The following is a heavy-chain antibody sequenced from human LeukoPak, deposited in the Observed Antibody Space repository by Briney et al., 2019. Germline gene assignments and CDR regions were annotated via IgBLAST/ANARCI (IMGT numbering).Heavy chain of an antibody. CDR2: IYYSGST. J-gene: IGHJ6*02. CDR1: GGSISSSSYY. Sequence: SETLSLTCTVSGGSISSSSYYWGWIRQPPGKGLEWIGSIYYSGSTYYNPSLKSRVTISVDTSKNQFSLKLSSVTAADTAVYYCARRHPVTNYYYYGMDVWGQGTTVTVSS. V-gene: IGHV4-39*01. CDR3: ARRHPVTNYYYYGMDV. D-gene: IGHD5-18*01.